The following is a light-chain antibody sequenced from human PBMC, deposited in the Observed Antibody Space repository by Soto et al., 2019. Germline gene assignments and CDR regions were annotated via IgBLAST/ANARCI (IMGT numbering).Light chain of an antibody. J-gene: IGKJ1*01. CDR1: QSINSW. V-gene: IGKV1-5*01. Sequence: DIPMTQSASTLSASVGDRVTITCRASQSINSWLAWYQQKPGKAPQILIYDASTLKSGVPSRFSASGSGTEFTLIISSLQPDDFATYYCQQYTSYSWTFGQGTKVDIK. CDR3: QQYTSYSWT. CDR2: DAS.